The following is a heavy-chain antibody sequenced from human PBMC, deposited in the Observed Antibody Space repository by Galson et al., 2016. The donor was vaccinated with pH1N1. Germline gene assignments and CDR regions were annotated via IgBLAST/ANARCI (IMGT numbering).Heavy chain of an antibody. D-gene: IGHD2-21*01. Sequence: SVKVSCKASGYTFTSNGISWVRQAPGQGLEWMGWINVDTGNTVHAQKLQDRVTMTTDTSTKTAYMELRSLKSDDTAVYYGARAGNCDGDRCYGNGLDVWGQGTTVTVSS. CDR3: ARAGNCDGDRCYGNGLDV. CDR2: INVDTGNT. V-gene: IGHV1-18*01. J-gene: IGHJ6*02. CDR1: GYTFTSNG.